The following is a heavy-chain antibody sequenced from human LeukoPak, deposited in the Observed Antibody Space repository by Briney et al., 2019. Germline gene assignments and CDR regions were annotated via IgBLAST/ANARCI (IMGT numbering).Heavy chain of an antibody. D-gene: IGHD4-23*01. J-gene: IGHJ6*03. V-gene: IGHV5-51*01. CDR3: ARRRGDNWEPYYNYYMDI. CDR2: IYPGDSDT. CDR1: GYSFSNYW. Sequence: GESLKISCKGSGYSFSNYWIVWVRQMPGKGLEWMGIIYPGDSDTRYSPSFQGQVSISADKSISTAYLQWSSLKASDTAMYYCARRRGDNWEPYYNYYMDIWGKGTAVTVSS.